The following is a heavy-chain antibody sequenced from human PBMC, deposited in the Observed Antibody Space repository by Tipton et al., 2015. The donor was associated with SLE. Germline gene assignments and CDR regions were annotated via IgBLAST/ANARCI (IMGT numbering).Heavy chain of an antibody. Sequence: TLSLTCTVSGGSVSSSTYYWSWVRQPPGKGLEWIGEINHSGSTNYNPSLKSRVTISVDTSKNQFSLKLSSMTAADTAVYYCASIRYYYDSSGYYSPFDYWGQGTLVTVSS. V-gene: IGHV4-39*07. J-gene: IGHJ4*02. D-gene: IGHD3-22*01. CDR2: INHSGST. CDR1: GGSVSSSTYY. CDR3: ASIRYYYDSSGYYSPFDY.